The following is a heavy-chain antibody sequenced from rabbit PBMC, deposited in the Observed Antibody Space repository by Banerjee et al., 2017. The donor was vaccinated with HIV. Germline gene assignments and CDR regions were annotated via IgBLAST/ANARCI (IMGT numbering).Heavy chain of an antibody. J-gene: IGHJ4*01. V-gene: IGHV1S45*01. D-gene: IGHD8-1*01. CDR2: IYAGSSGST. CDR1: GFSFSSSYW. CDR3: AREGAGSSYSFNL. Sequence: QEQLMESGGGLVKPEGSLTLTCTASGFSFSSSYWICWVRQAPGKGLEWIACIYAGSSGSTYYASWAKGRFTISKTSSTTVTLQMTSLTAADTATYFCAREGAGSSYSFNLWGQGTLVTVS.